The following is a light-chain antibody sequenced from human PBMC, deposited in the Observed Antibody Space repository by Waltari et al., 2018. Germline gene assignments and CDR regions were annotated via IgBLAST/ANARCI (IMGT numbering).Light chain of an antibody. CDR3: QQYNSYSPVT. CDR1: QSIYSW. Sequence: DIQLTQSPSTLSASVGDRVTITCRASQSIYSWLVWYQQKPEKAPKLLIYRASSLESGVPSRFSGSGSGTEVTLTISSLQPDDLATYYCQQYNSYSPVTFGGGTKVEIK. V-gene: IGKV1-5*03. J-gene: IGKJ4*01. CDR2: RAS.